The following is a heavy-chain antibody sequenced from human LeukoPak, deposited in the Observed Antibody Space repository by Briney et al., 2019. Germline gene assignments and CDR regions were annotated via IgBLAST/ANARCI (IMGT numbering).Heavy chain of an antibody. J-gene: IGHJ4*02. D-gene: IGHD3-16*02. CDR3: ARDGYDYVWASYGLDY. CDR1: GFTFSSYE. Sequence: GGSLRLSCAASGFTFSSYEMNWVRQAPGKGLEWVSYISSSGSTIYYADSVKGRFTISRDNAKNSLYLQMNSLRAEDTAVYYCARDGYDYVWASYGLDYWGQGTLVTVSS. CDR2: ISSSGSTI. V-gene: IGHV3-48*03.